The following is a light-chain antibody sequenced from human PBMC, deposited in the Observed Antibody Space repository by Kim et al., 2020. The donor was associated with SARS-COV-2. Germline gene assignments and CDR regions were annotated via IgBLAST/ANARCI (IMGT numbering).Light chain of an antibody. V-gene: IGLV3-1*01. CDR2: QDS. J-gene: IGLJ3*02. CDR3: QAWDSSTWV. CDR1: KVGDKY. Sequence: SYELTQPPSVSVSPGQTASITCSGDKVGDKYACWYQQKPGQSPVLVIYQDSKRPAGSPERFSGSNSGNTATLTISGTQAMDEADYYCQAWDSSTWVFGRGTKVTVL.